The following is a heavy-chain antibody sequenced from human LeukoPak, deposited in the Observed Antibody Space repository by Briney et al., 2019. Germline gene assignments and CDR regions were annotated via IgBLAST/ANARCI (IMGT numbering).Heavy chain of an antibody. CDR1: GFTFSSYW. CDR3: ARGITVIRGVFSLDY. V-gene: IGHV3-7*04. J-gene: IGHJ4*02. D-gene: IGHD3-10*01. CDR2: IKQDGSEK. Sequence: PGGSLRLSCAASGFTFSSYWMTWVRQAPGKGLQWVANIKQDGSEKYYVDSVKGRFTNSRDSAENSLYLQMNSLRAEDTAVYYCARGITVIRGVFSLDYWGQGTLVTVSS.